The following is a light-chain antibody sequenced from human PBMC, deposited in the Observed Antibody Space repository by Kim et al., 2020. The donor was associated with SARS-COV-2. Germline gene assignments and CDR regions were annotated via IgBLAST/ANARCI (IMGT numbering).Light chain of an antibody. V-gene: IGKV3-20*01. J-gene: IGKJ2*01. CDR1: QSVSSSY. CDR2: GAS. CDR3: QQYGGSYT. Sequence: LSTGERDTLSCRASQSVSSSYLAWYQQKPGQAPRLLIYGASNRATGIPDRFSGSGSGTDFTLTISRLEPEDFAVYYCQQYGGSYTFGQGTKLEI.